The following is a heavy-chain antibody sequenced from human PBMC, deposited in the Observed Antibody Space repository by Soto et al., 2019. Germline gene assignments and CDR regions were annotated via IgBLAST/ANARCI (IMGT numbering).Heavy chain of an antibody. Sequence: QVQLVESGGGVVQPGRSLRLSCAASGFTFSSYAMHWVRQAPGKGLEWVAVISYDGSNKYYADSVKGRFTISRDNSKNTLYLQMNSLRAEDTAVYYCARDPDIVVVPAASGGYFDYWGQGTLVTVSS. D-gene: IGHD2-2*01. J-gene: IGHJ4*02. CDR2: ISYDGSNK. CDR3: ARDPDIVVVPAASGGYFDY. CDR1: GFTFSSYA. V-gene: IGHV3-30-3*01.